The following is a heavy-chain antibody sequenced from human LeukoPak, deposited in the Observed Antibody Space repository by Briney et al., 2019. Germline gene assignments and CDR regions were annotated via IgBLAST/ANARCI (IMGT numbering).Heavy chain of an antibody. Sequence: ASVKVSCKSSGYTFTIYYMHWVRQAPGQGLEWMGIINPSGGSTSYAQKFQGRVTMTRDTSTSTVYMELSSLRSEDTAVYYCARVLVPATADFDYWGQGTLVTVSS. CDR3: ARVLVPATADFDY. J-gene: IGHJ4*02. CDR1: GYTFTIYY. V-gene: IGHV1-46*01. CDR2: INPSGGST. D-gene: IGHD2-2*01.